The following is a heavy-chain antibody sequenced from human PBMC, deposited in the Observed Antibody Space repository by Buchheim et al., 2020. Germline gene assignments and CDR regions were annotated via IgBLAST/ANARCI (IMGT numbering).Heavy chain of an antibody. D-gene: IGHD5-18*01. CDR3: ARGGYSYTFDY. Sequence: QVQLQQWGAGLLKTSETLSLTCLVYGGPFSGYAWTWIRQPPGKGLEWIGEMNISGNTNTSPSPKSKVTITEDKSKNRFSLKLSYVTAADTAVYYCARGGYSYTFDYWGQGTL. J-gene: IGHJ4*02. CDR1: GGPFSGYA. CDR2: MNISGNT. V-gene: IGHV4-34*01.